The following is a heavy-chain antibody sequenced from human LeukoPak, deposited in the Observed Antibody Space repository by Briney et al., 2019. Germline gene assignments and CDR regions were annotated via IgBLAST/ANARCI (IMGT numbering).Heavy chain of an antibody. V-gene: IGHV3-66*02. CDR1: GFNVSANY. CDR3: ARAFSNYYHMDV. CDR2: IYIAGNT. Sequence: PGGSLRLSCEASGFNVSANYMSWVRQAPGKGLEWVSDIYIAGNTYYTDSVKGRFTISRDNSKNTLCLQMNSLRAEDTAVYYCARAFSNYYHMDVWGKGTTVIVSS. J-gene: IGHJ6*03.